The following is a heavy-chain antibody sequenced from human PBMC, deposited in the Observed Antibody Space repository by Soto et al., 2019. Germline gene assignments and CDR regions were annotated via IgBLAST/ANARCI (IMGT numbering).Heavy chain of an antibody. V-gene: IGHV1-18*01. Sequence: ASVKVSCKASGYTFTSYGISWVRQAPGQGLERMGWISAYNGNTNYAQKLQGRVTMTTDTSTSTAYMELRSLRSDDTAVYYCARGRVEMATMVGFDYWGQGTLVTVSS. CDR1: GYTFTSYG. CDR2: ISAYNGNT. CDR3: ARGRVEMATMVGFDY. D-gene: IGHD3-10*02. J-gene: IGHJ4*02.